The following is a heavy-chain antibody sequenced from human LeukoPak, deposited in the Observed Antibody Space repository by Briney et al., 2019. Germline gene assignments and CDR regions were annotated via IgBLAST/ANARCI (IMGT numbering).Heavy chain of an antibody. CDR2: ISRTSEYI. J-gene: IGHJ4*02. D-gene: IGHD3-16*01. CDR3: AGGGDFDY. Sequence: GGSLRLSCAASGLSFSIYFMNWVRQAPGKGLEWVSSISRTSEYIHYADSVRGRFAISRDNAKNSVYLQMNSLRAEDTAVYFCAGGGDFDYWGQGILVTVSA. CDR1: GLSFSIYF. V-gene: IGHV3-21*01.